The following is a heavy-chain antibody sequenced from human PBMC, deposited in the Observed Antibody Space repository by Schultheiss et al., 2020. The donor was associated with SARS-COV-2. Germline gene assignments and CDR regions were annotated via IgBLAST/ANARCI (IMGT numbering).Heavy chain of an antibody. CDR3: ARREVEVIRSPNAFDI. CDR1: GFTFSSYA. J-gene: IGHJ3*02. D-gene: IGHD3-22*01. Sequence: GGSLRLSCAASGFTFSSYAMSWVRQAPGKGLEWVSAISGSGGSTYYADSVKGRFTISRDNSKNTLYLQMNSLRAEDTAVYYCARREVEVIRSPNAFDIWGQGTMVTVSS. V-gene: IGHV3-23*01. CDR2: ISGSGGST.